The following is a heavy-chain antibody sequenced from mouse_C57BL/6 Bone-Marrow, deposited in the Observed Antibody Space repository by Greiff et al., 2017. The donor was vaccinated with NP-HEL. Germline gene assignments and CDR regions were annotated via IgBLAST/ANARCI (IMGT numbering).Heavy chain of an antibody. V-gene: IGHV7-1*01. CDR2: SRNKANDYTT. Sequence: DVKLVESGGGLVQSGRSLRLSCATSGFTFSDFYMEWVRQAPGKGLEWIAASRNKANDYTTEYSASVKGRFIVSRDTSQSILYLQMNALRAEDTAIYYCARDYDYDGYYAMDYWGQGTSVTVSS. CDR1: GFTFSDFY. J-gene: IGHJ4*01. D-gene: IGHD2-4*01. CDR3: ARDYDYDGYYAMDY.